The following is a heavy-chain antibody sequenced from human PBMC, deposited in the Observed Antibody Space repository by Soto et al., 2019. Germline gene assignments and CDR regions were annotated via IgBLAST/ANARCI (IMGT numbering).Heavy chain of an antibody. J-gene: IGHJ5*02. D-gene: IGHD2-2*01. CDR1: GESFYIHCSF. CDR2: TYYRSKWYN. Sequence: SRTCAIAGESFYIHCSFLPWLRQPTSRGLVCLGRTYYRSKWYNDYAVSVKSRITINPDTSKNQFSLQLNSVTPEDTAVYYCARGPLGYCSSTSGQTWFDPWGQGTLVKGSS. CDR3: ARGPLGYCSSTSGQTWFDP. V-gene: IGHV6-1*01.